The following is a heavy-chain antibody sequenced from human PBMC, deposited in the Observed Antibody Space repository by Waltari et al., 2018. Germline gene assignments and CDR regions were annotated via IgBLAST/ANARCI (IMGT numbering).Heavy chain of an antibody. CDR2: SHRSGRT. V-gene: IGHV4-4*02. Sequence: QLQLRESGPGLVKPSGTLSLTCTVSGDSMTSNSWWSWVRQPPGKGLGWIGQSHRSGRTNYNPSLESRVSVSLDTANNQFSLRVTSTTAADTAVYYCARDRGRGLYLDSWGQGTLVTVSP. D-gene: IGHD2-15*01. CDR1: GDSMTSNSW. CDR3: ARDRGRGLYLDS. J-gene: IGHJ4*02.